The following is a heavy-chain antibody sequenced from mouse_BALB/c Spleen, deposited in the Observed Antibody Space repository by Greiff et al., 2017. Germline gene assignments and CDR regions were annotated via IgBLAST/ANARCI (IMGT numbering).Heavy chain of an antibody. CDR1: GFNIKDTY. CDR3: ARRYPNRYYFDY. D-gene: IGHD1-1*01. Sequence: VQLQQSGAELVKPGASVKLSCTASGFNIKDTYMHWVKQRPEQGLEWIGRIDPANGNTKYDPKFQGKATITADTSSNTAYLQLSSLTSEDTAVYYGARRYPNRYYFDYWGQGTTLTVSS. J-gene: IGHJ2*01. CDR2: IDPANGNT. V-gene: IGHV14-3*02.